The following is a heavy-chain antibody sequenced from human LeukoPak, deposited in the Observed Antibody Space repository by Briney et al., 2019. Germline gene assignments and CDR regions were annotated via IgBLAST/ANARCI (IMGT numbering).Heavy chain of an antibody. J-gene: IGHJ4*02. V-gene: IGHV3-7*01. CDR2: IKQDGSEK. CDR1: GFTFSSHW. CDR3: ASAIVVVNGPGDCFDY. Sequence: GGSLRLSCAASGFTFSSHWMSWVRQAPGKGLEWVANIKQDGSEKYYVDSVKGRFTISRDNAKNSLYLQMNSLRAEDTAVYYCASAIVVVNGPGDCFDYWGQGTLVTVSS. D-gene: IGHD3-22*01.